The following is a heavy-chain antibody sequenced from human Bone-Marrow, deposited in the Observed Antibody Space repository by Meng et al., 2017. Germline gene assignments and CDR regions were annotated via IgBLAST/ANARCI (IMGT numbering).Heavy chain of an antibody. J-gene: IGHJ4*02. V-gene: IGHV1-69*05. CDR2: IIPIFGTA. D-gene: IGHD3-10*01. Sequence: SVKVSCKASGGTFSSYTISWVRQAPGQGLEWMGRIIPIFGTANYAQKFQGRVTITTDESTSTAYMELSSLRSEDTAVYYCAREGLEITMVRGVYFDYWGQGTLVTVSS. CDR1: GGTFSSYT. CDR3: AREGLEITMVRGVYFDY.